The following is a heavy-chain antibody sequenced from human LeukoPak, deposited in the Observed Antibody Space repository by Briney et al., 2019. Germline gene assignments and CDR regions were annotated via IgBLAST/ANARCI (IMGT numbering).Heavy chain of an antibody. CDR1: GFTVSSNY. CDR2: IYSGGST. J-gene: IGHJ4*02. V-gene: IGHV3-66*02. D-gene: IGHD6-13*01. CDR3: ARVGYSSSWYHYFDS. Sequence: PGGSLRLSCAASGFTVSSNYMSWVRRAPGKGLEWVSVIYSGGSTYYADSVKGRFTISRDNSKNTLYLQMNSLRAEDTAVYYCARVGYSSSWYHYFDSWGQGTLVTVSS.